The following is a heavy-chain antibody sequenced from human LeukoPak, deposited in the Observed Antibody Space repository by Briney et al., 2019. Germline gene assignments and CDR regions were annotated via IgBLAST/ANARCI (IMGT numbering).Heavy chain of an antibody. V-gene: IGHV3-23*01. CDR2: ISGSGGST. D-gene: IGHD6-13*01. CDR3: AKGTAESSGWYEGYFDY. Sequence: GGSLGLSCAASGFTFSSYAMNWVRQAPGKGLEWVSAISGSGGSTYYADSVRGRFTISRDNSKNTLYLQMNSLRAEDTAVYYCAKGTAESSGWYEGYFDYWGQGTLVTVSS. J-gene: IGHJ4*02. CDR1: GFTFSSYA.